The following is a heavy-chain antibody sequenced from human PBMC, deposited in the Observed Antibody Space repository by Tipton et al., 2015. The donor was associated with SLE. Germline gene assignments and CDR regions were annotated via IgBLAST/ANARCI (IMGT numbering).Heavy chain of an antibody. D-gene: IGHD4-23*01. CDR1: GRSFSGYY. V-gene: IGHV4-34*01. Sequence: TLSLTCAVYGRSFSGYYWTWIRQPPGKGLEWIGEINHSGSTNYNPSLKSRVTISVDTSKNQFSLKLSSVTAADTAVYYCAREGYGGKNGDVWGKGTTVTVSS. CDR2: INHSGST. CDR3: AREGYGGKNGDV. J-gene: IGHJ6*04.